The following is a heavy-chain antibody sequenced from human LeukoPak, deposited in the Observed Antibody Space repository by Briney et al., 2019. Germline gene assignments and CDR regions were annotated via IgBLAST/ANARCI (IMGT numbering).Heavy chain of an antibody. CDR3: ARDNAPAGGGLDY. Sequence: PGGSLRLSCAASGFTVSSNHMTWVRQAPGKGLEWVSEIYTGGLTFYADSVTGRFTISRDNSKNTVYLQMNSLGVEDTARYYCARDNAPAGGGLDYSGQGTLVTVSS. D-gene: IGHD2-2*01. V-gene: IGHV3-53*01. CDR2: IYTGGLT. CDR1: GFTVSSNH. J-gene: IGHJ4*02.